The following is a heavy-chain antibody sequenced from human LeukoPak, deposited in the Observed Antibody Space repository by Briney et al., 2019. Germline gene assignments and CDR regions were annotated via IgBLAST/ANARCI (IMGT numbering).Heavy chain of an antibody. V-gene: IGHV1-69*10. CDR1: GGTFSSYA. CDR3: ARKGVGYCSGGSCHPVDY. Sequence: GASVKVSCKASGGTFSSYAISWVRQAPGQGLEWMGWIIPILGIANYAQKFQGRVTITADKSTSTAYMELSSLRSEDTAVYYCARKGVGYCSGGSCHPVDYWGQGTLVTVSS. J-gene: IGHJ4*02. CDR2: IIPILGIA. D-gene: IGHD2-15*01.